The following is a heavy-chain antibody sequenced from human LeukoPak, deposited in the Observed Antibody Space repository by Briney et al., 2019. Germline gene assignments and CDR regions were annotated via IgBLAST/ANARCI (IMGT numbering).Heavy chain of an antibody. D-gene: IGHD3-10*01. CDR1: GGSISSYY. CDR2: IYYSGST. CDR3: ARDRFTMVRGGPFDL. Sequence: PSETLSLTCTVSGGSISSYYWSWIRQPPGKGLEWIGYIYYSGSTNYNPSLKSRVTISVDTSKNQFSLKLSSVTAADTAVYYCARDRFTMVRGGPFDLWGRGTLVTVSS. V-gene: IGHV4-59*01. J-gene: IGHJ2*01.